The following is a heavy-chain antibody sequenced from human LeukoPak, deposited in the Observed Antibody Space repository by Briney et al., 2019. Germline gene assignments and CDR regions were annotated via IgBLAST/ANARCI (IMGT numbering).Heavy chain of an antibody. CDR1: GFTFSSYG. D-gene: IGHD1-20*01. CDR2: ISYDGSNK. CDR3: ARAPNWNVAYYFDY. V-gene: IGHV3-30*03. J-gene: IGHJ4*02. Sequence: GGSLRLSCAASGFTFSSYGMHWVRQAPGKGLEWVAVISYDGSNKYYADSVKGRFTISRGNSKNTLYLQMNSLRAEDTAVYYCARAPNWNVAYYFDYWGQGTLVTVSS.